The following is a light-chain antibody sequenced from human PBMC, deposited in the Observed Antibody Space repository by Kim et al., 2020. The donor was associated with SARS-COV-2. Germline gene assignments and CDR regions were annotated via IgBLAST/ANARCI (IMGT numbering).Light chain of an antibody. CDR2: GNS. CDR1: SANIGAVYD. Sequence: GQGVTIPCTGSSANIGAVYDVHGYQQLPGTAPKLLIYGNSNRPSGVPDRFSGSKSGTSASLAITGLQAEDEADYYCQSYDSSLREVFGGGTKVTVL. J-gene: IGLJ3*02. CDR3: QSYDSSLREV. V-gene: IGLV1-40*01.